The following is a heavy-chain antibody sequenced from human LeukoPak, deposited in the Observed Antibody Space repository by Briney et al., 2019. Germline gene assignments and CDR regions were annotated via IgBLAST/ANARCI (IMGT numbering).Heavy chain of an antibody. Sequence: GGSLRLSCAASGFTFSNYWMSWVRQAPGKGLEWVANIKEDGSEKYYVDSVKGRFTISRDNARNSLYLQMDSLRAEDTAVYYCASGRQLGYWGQGTLVTVSS. J-gene: IGHJ4*02. CDR3: ASGRQLGY. CDR1: GFTFSNYW. D-gene: IGHD6-13*01. CDR2: IKEDGSEK. V-gene: IGHV3-7*01.